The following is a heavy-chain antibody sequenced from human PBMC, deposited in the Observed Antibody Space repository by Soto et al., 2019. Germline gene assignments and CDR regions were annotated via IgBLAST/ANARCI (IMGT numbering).Heavy chain of an antibody. J-gene: IGHJ4*02. Sequence: GGSLRPSCAASEFTFSSYGMHWVRQAAGNGLEWVGRAGNKASGDTTAYAASLKGRFTISRDDSMNSMTLKMNSLKTEDTAVYYCDGLMGKSFDFWGQGTLVTVSS. CDR3: DGLMGKSFDF. CDR1: EFTFSSYG. V-gene: IGHV3-72*01. CDR2: AGNKASGDTT. D-gene: IGHD2-8*01.